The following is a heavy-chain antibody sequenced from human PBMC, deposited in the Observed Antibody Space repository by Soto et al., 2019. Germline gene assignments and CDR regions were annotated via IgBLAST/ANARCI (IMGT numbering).Heavy chain of an antibody. J-gene: IGHJ4*02. Sequence: GGSLRLSCAASGFTFSSYAMIWFLQAPGKGLEWVSAISGSGGSTYYADSVKGRFTISRDNSKNTLYLQMNSLRAEDTAVYYCAKPPPGGSSGWYVYWGQGTLVTVSS. D-gene: IGHD6-19*01. V-gene: IGHV3-23*01. CDR3: AKPPPGGSSGWYVY. CDR1: GFTFSSYA. CDR2: ISGSGGST.